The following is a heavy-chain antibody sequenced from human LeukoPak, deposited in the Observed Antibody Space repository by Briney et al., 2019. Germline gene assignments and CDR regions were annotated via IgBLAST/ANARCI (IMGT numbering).Heavy chain of an antibody. CDR2: ISGSGGAI. D-gene: IGHD5-18*01. CDR3: ARVGGYSYGGGFDP. V-gene: IGHV3-23*01. CDR1: GLIFRSYA. Sequence: GGSLRLSCAASGLIFRSYAMSWVRQAPGKGLEWVSAISGSGGAIDYADSVKGRFTISRDNSKNTLYLQMNSLRAEDTAVYYCARVGGYSYGGGFDPWGQGTLVTVSS. J-gene: IGHJ5*02.